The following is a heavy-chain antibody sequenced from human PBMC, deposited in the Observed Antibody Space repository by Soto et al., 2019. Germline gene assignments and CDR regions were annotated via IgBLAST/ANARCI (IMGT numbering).Heavy chain of an antibody. Sequence: GGSLRLSCVASGFTFSNAWMSWVRQAPGKGLEWVGRIKSKTDGGTTDYAAPVKGRFTISRDDSKNTLYLQMNSLKTEDTAVYYCTTARETIFGVVQVFDYWGQGTLVTVSS. CDR1: GFTFSNAW. J-gene: IGHJ4*02. CDR3: TTARETIFGVVQVFDY. D-gene: IGHD3-3*01. V-gene: IGHV3-15*01. CDR2: IKSKTDGGTT.